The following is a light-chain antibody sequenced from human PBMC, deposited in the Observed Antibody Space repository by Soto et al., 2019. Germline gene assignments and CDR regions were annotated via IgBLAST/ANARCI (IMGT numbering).Light chain of an antibody. CDR2: SNN. V-gene: IGLV1-44*01. CDR1: SSNIGSNT. J-gene: IGLJ1*01. CDR3: AAWDGSLNGPYV. Sequence: QAVVTQPPSASGTPGQRVTISCSGSSSNIGSNTVNWYQKFPGTAPKLLIYSNNQRPSGVPDRFSGSKSGTSASLAISGLQSEDEADYYCAAWDGSLNGPYVFGTGTKLTVL.